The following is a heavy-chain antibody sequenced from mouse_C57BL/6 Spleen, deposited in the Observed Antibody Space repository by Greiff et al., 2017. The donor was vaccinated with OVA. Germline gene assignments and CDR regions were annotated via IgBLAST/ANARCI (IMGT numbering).Heavy chain of an antibody. CDR1: GYSFTGYY. D-gene: IGHD1-1*01. CDR2: INPSTGGT. Sequence: EVQLQQSGPELVKPGASVKISCKASGYSFTGYYMNWVKQSPEKSLEWIGEINPSTGGTPYNQKFKAKATLTVDKSSSTAYMQLKSLTSEDSAVYYCASYYYGKGYFDVWGTGTTVTVSS. J-gene: IGHJ1*03. V-gene: IGHV1-42*01. CDR3: ASYYYGKGYFDV.